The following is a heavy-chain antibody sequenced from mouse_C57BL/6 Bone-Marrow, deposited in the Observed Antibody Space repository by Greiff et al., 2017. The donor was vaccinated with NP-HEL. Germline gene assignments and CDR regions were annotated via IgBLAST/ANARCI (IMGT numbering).Heavy chain of an antibody. V-gene: IGHV7-3*01. CDR2: IRNKANGYTT. CDR3: ARYRGYGSSYEYFDV. CDR1: GFTFTDYY. D-gene: IGHD1-1*01. Sequence: EVQLVESGGGLVQPGGSLSLSCAASGFTFTDYYMSWVRQPPGKALEWLGFIRNKANGYTTEYSASVKGRFTISRDNSQSILYLQMNALGAEDSATYYCARYRGYGSSYEYFDVWGTGTTVTVSS. J-gene: IGHJ1*03.